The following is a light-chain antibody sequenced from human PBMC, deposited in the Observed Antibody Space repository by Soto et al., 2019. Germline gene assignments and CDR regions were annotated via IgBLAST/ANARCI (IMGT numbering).Light chain of an antibody. Sequence: QSALTQPPSASGSPGQSVTISCTGTSSDVGGYNYVSWYQQHPGKAPKLMIYEVSKRPSGVPDRFSGSKSGNTDSLTVSGLQGEYEADYYCSSYAGSNNLVVFGGGTKLTVL. CDR2: EVS. J-gene: IGLJ2*01. CDR1: SSDVGGYNY. CDR3: SSYAGSNNLVV. V-gene: IGLV2-8*01.